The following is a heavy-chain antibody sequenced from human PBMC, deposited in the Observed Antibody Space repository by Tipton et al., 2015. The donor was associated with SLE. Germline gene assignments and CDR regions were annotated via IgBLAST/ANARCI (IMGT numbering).Heavy chain of an antibody. J-gene: IGHJ3*02. D-gene: IGHD3-10*01. CDR3: ASAGHMTRGVRNPFDM. V-gene: IGHV4-59*04. CDR1: GGSISSHY. Sequence: TLSLTCNVSGGSISSHYWSWIRQPPGKGLEWIGSIYHSGSTYYNPSLKSRVTISVDTSKNQFSLKLSSVTAADTAVYYCASAGHMTRGVRNPFDMWGQGTMVTVSS. CDR2: IYHSGST.